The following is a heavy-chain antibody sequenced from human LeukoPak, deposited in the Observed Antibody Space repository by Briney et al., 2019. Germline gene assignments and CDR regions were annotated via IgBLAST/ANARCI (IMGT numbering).Heavy chain of an antibody. D-gene: IGHD4-17*01. CDR1: GFTFINYA. CDR2: VSGTGHYK. Sequence: GGSLRLSCAASGFTFINYALSWVRQVPGKGPEWVSCVSGTGHYKHYADSVKGRFTISRDNSKNTLYLQMNSLRAEGTAIYYRVKDAVYGDHDYYFYYMDVWGKGTTVTVSS. V-gene: IGHV3-23*01. CDR3: VKDAVYGDHDYYFYYMDV. J-gene: IGHJ6*03.